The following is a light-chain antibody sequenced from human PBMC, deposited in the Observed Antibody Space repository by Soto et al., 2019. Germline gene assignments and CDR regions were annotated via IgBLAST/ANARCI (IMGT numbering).Light chain of an antibody. Sequence: QSALTQPASVSGSPGQSITISCTGTSSDIGAYNYVSWYQQHPDKAHKLMIFDVSDRPSGVSNRFPGSKSGNTASLTISGRQPEDEATYFCTSYPSSGIPVFGGGTKLTVL. V-gene: IGLV2-14*03. CDR3: TSYPSSGIPV. CDR2: DVS. J-gene: IGLJ2*01. CDR1: SSDIGAYNY.